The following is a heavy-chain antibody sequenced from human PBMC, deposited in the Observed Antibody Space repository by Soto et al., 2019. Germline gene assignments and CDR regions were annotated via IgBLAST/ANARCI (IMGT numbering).Heavy chain of an antibody. Sequence: GGSLRLSCVGSGFTFSTYSINWVRQAPGKGLEWVSSISSRSDIYYADSVKGRFTISRDNAKNSASLQMNSLRAEDTAVYYCAREYTAWPLAYGLDVWGQGTTVTVSS. V-gene: IGHV3-21*01. D-gene: IGHD2-2*02. CDR1: GFTFSTYS. CDR3: AREYTAWPLAYGLDV. J-gene: IGHJ6*02. CDR2: ISSRSDI.